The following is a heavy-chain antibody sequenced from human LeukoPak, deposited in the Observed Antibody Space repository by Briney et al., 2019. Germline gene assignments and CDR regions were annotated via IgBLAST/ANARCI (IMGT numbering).Heavy chain of an antibody. J-gene: IGHJ4*02. V-gene: IGHV1-3*01. Sequence: VASVKVSCKASGYTFTSYAIHWVRQAPGQRLEWMRWISAGNGNTKYSQNFQGRVTFISNTSATTAFMELSSLRSEDAAVYYCARDSGSGNNDYWGQGTLVTVSS. CDR2: ISAGNGNT. CDR1: GYTFTSYA. CDR3: ARDSGSGNNDY. D-gene: IGHD1-26*01.